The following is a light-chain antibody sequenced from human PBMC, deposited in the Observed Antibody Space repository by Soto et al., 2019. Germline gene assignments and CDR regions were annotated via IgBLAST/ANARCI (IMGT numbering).Light chain of an antibody. CDR2: GAS. V-gene: IGKV3-20*01. CDR1: QSVSNNY. Sequence: EVVLTQSPGTLSLSPRERATLSCRASQSVSNNYLAWYQHKPGQAPRLPIYGASNRAPSIPDRFSGSGSGPDFTLTISRLEPEEFSVYYCQQYAASPRTFGQGTLVEVK. CDR3: QQYAASPRT. J-gene: IGKJ1*01.